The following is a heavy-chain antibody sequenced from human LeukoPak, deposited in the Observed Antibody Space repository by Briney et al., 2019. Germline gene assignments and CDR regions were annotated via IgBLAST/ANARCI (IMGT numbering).Heavy chain of an antibody. V-gene: IGHV3-48*03. J-gene: IGHJ6*04. CDR2: ISSSGSTI. Sequence: PGESLRLSCAASGFTFSSYEMNWVRQAPGKGLEWVSYISSSGSTIYYADSVRGRFAISRDSAKNSLYLQMNSLRAEDTAVYYCAELGITMIGGVWGKGTTVTISS. CDR1: GFTFSSYE. D-gene: IGHD3-10*02. CDR3: AELGITMIGGV.